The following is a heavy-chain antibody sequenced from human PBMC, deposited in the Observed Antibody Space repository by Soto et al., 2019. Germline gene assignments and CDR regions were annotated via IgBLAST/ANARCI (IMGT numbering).Heavy chain of an antibody. J-gene: IGHJ4*02. CDR1: GFTFSNYG. V-gene: IGHV3-33*01. Sequence: QVQLVESGGGVVQPGRSLRLSCAASGFTFSNYGMHWVRQAPGKGLEWVAVIWYDGSNKYYADSVKGRFTISRDNSKNTLYLQMNSLRADDTAMYYCASRSPALDYWGQGILVTVSS. D-gene: IGHD2-2*01. CDR2: IWYDGSNK. CDR3: ASRSPALDY.